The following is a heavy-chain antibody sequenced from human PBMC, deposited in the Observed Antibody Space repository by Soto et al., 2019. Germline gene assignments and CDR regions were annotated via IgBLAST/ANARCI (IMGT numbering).Heavy chain of an antibody. J-gene: IGHJ6*02. V-gene: IGHV3-15*07. CDR2: IKSKTDGGTT. Sequence: GGSLRLSCAASGFTFSNAWMNWVRQAPGKGLEWVGRIKSKTDGGTTDYAAPVKGRFTISRDDSKNTLYLQMNSLKTEDTAVYYCTTARDDDFWPSTGYYGMDVWGQGTTVTVSS. D-gene: IGHD3-3*01. CDR3: TTARDDDFWPSTGYYGMDV. CDR1: GFTFSNAW.